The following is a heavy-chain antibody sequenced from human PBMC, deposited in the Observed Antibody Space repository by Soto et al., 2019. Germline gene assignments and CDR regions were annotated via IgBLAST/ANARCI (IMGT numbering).Heavy chain of an antibody. CDR2: IDDTGST. CDR1: GDSISSSY. Sequence: PSETLSLTCTVSGDSISSSYWNWIRQAPGKGLEWIGYIDDTGSTNYNPSLKSRVTLSVDPSNNQYSLKLSSVTAADTAVYYCVSGVLEWLLRDSYYYYMDVWGKGTTVTVSS. V-gene: IGHV4-59*01. CDR3: VSGVLEWLLRDSYYYYMDV. D-gene: IGHD3-3*01. J-gene: IGHJ6*03.